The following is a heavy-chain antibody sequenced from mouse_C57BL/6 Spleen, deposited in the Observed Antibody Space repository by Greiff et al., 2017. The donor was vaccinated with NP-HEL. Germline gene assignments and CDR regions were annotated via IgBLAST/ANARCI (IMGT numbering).Heavy chain of an antibody. J-gene: IGHJ2*01. Sequence: VQLKESGAELVKPGASVKLSCTASGFNIKDYYMHWVKQRTEQGLEWIGRIDPEDGETKYDPKFQGKATITADTSSNTAYLQLSSLTSEDTAVYYCARSYGSRYYFDCWGQGTTLTVSS. V-gene: IGHV14-2*01. D-gene: IGHD1-1*01. CDR3: ARSYGSRYYFDC. CDR2: IDPEDGET. CDR1: GFNIKDYY.